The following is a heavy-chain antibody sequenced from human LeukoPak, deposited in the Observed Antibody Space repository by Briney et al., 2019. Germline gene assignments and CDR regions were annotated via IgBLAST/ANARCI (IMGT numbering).Heavy chain of an antibody. J-gene: IGHJ4*02. V-gene: IGHV3-53*01. CDR1: GFTVSRNY. D-gene: IGHD4-11*01. CDR2: IYSGGST. Sequence: GGSLRLSCTASGFTVSRNYMSWARQAPAKGVELVSVIYSGGSTYYADSVKGRFTISRDNSKNTLYLQMNSLRAEDTAVYYCADSNYWYPVDYWGQGTLVTVSS. CDR3: ADSNYWYPVDY.